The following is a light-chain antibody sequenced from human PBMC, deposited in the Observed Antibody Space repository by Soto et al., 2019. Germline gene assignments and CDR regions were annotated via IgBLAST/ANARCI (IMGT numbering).Light chain of an antibody. CDR3: QQYGSSPIT. J-gene: IGKJ5*01. CDR2: GAS. V-gene: IGKV3-20*01. CDR1: HSVSSSY. Sequence: EIVLTQSPGTLSLSQGEKATPSCRASHSVSSSYLAWYQQKPGQAPRLLIYGASSRATGFPDRFSGRGSGTDFTLTISRLEPEDFAVYYCQQYGSSPITFGQGTRLEIK.